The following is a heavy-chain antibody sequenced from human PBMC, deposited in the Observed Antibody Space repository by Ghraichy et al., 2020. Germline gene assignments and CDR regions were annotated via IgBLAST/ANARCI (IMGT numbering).Heavy chain of an antibody. CDR3: AREAGGSYVDNWFDP. CDR1: GFTFSSYG. Sequence: LSLTCAASGFTFSSYGMHWVRQAPGKGLEWVAVIWYDGSNKYYADSVKGRFTISRDNSKNTLYLQMNSLRAEDTAVYYCAREAGGSYVDNWFDPWGQGTLVTVSS. D-gene: IGHD1-26*01. J-gene: IGHJ5*02. V-gene: IGHV3-33*01. CDR2: IWYDGSNK.